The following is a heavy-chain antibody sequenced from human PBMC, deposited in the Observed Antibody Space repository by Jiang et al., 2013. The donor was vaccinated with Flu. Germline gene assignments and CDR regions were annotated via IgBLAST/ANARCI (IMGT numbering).Heavy chain of an antibody. J-gene: IGHJ3*02. V-gene: IGHV5-51*03. D-gene: IGHD5-18*01. CDR2: IFPDDSDT. CDR3: ARRNTAMGLDAFDI. CDR1: GYTFTNYW. Sequence: GAEVKKPGESLKISCQASGYTFTNYWIGWVRQTPGEGLEWMGIIFPDDSDTKYSSSFEGQVTISADKSIRTAYLQWDSLRASDTAMYYCARRNTAMGLDAFDIWGQGTMVTVSS.